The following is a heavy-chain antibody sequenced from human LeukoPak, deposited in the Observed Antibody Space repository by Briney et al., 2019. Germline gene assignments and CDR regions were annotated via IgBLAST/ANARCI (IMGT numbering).Heavy chain of an antibody. V-gene: IGHV3-30*02. Sequence: GGSLRLSCAASGFPFSSYGMHWARPAPGKGLEWVAFIRYDGSNKYYADSVKGRFTISRDNSKNTLYLQMNSLRAEDTAVYYCARAHSGVVVVAASNWFDPWGQGTLVTVSS. CDR2: IRYDGSNK. J-gene: IGHJ5*02. CDR1: GFPFSSYG. CDR3: ARAHSGVVVVAASNWFDP. D-gene: IGHD2-15*01.